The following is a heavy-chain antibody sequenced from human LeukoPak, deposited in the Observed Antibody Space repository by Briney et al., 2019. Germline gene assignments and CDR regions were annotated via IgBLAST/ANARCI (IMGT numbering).Heavy chain of an antibody. CDR2: IYYSGTT. D-gene: IGHD3-10*01. J-gene: IGHJ4*02. Sequence: MTSETLSLTCTVSGGSITNYYWSWIRQPPGKGLEWIGFIYYSGTTNYNPSLESRVTISVDTSKNQFSLKLSSMTAADTAVYYCARGALLWFGDRMEYYFDYWGQGTLLTVSS. V-gene: IGHV4-59*01. CDR3: ARGALLWFGDRMEYYFDY. CDR1: GGSITNYY.